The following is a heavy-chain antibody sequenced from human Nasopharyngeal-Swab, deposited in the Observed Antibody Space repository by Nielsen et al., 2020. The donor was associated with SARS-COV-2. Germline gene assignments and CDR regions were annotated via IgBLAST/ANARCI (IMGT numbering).Heavy chain of an antibody. Sequence: SETLSLTCTVSGGSISTITYYWGWIRQPPGKGLEWIGTIYYTGSTYYNPSLKSRVTISVDTSKNQFSLKLSSVTAADTAVYYCARRVSPWLRLRYWFDPWGQGTLVTVSS. D-gene: IGHD5-12*01. J-gene: IGHJ5*02. CDR3: ARRVSPWLRLRYWFDP. CDR1: GGSISTITYY. V-gene: IGHV4-39*07. CDR2: IYYTGST.